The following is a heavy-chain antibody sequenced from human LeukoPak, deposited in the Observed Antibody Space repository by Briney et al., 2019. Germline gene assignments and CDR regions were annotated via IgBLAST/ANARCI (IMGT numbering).Heavy chain of an antibody. Sequence: ASVTVSCKASGYTFTSYDLNWVRQATGQGLEWMGWMNTNSGNTGYAPKFQGRVTMTRNTSISTAYMELSSLRSEDTAVYYCARKGPANYYYYYMDVWGKGTSVTVSS. CDR2: MNTNSGNT. D-gene: IGHD2-2*01. CDR1: GYTFTSYD. J-gene: IGHJ6*03. CDR3: ARKGPANYYYYYMDV. V-gene: IGHV1-8*01.